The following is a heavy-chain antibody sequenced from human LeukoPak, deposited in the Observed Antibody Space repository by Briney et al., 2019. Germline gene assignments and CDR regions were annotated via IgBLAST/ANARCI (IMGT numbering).Heavy chain of an antibody. D-gene: IGHD4-17*01. J-gene: IGHJ4*01. CDR2: MNPNSGNT. CDR1: GYTFTSYD. V-gene: IGHV1-8*01. CDR3: ARGQPRTVSTEPYYFDY. Sequence: GASVKVSCKASGYTFTSYDINWVRQTTGQGLEWMGWMNPNSGNTGYAQKFQGRVTMTRNTAISTAYMELSSLRSEDTAVYYCARGQPRTVSTEPYYFDYWGHGTLVTVSS.